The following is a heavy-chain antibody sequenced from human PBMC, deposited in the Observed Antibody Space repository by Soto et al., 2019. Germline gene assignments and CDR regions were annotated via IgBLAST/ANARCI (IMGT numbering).Heavy chain of an antibody. CDR2: ISAYNGNT. CDR3: AKVGVGATNYYYYGMDV. Sequence: ASVKVSCKASGYTFTSYGISWVRQAPGQGLEWMGWISAYNGNTNYAQKLQGRVTMTTDTSTSTAYMEPRSLRSDDTAVYYCAKVGVGATNYYYYGMDVWGQGTTVTVSS. D-gene: IGHD1-26*01. V-gene: IGHV1-18*01. CDR1: GYTFTSYG. J-gene: IGHJ6*02.